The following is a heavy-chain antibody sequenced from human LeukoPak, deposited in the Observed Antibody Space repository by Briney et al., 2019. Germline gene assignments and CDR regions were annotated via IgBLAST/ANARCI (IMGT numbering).Heavy chain of an antibody. CDR3: ARDLSYGSLDF. V-gene: IGHV3-33*01. CDR1: GFILRTHG. Sequence: GGSLRLSCAVPGFILRTHGMHWVRQAAGKGLEWVAGMWHDGTREDYEDSVKGRFTISRDMSKNTLNLQMNSLRVEDTAMFYCARDLSYGSLDFGGQGTLVTVSS. D-gene: IGHD1-26*01. J-gene: IGHJ4*02. CDR2: MWHDGTRE.